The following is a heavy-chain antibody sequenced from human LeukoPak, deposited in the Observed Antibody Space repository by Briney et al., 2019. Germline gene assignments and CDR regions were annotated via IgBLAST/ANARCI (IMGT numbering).Heavy chain of an antibody. V-gene: IGHV1-46*01. Sequence: ASVKVSCTASGYTFTSYYMHWVRQAPGQGLEWMGIINPSGGSTSYAQKFQGRVTMSRHTSTSTVYMELSSLRSEDTAVYYCARDVGCSSTSCYVDAFDIWGERPMLTVSS. CDR1: GYTFTSYY. J-gene: IGHJ3*02. D-gene: IGHD2-2*01. CDR3: ARDVGCSSTSCYVDAFDI. CDR2: INPSGGST.